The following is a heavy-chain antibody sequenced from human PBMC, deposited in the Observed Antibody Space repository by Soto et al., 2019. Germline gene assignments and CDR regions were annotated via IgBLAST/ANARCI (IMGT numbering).Heavy chain of an antibody. CDR2: ISSSSSTI. Sequence: PGGSLRLSCAASGVTFGSYSMNWVRQAPGKGLEWVSYISSSSSTIYYADSVKGRFTISRDNAKNSLYLQMNSLRDEDTAVYYCARDRHYDILTGYYTVHDAFDIWGQGTMVTVSS. D-gene: IGHD3-9*01. V-gene: IGHV3-48*02. CDR3: ARDRHYDILTGYYTVHDAFDI. J-gene: IGHJ3*02. CDR1: GVTFGSYS.